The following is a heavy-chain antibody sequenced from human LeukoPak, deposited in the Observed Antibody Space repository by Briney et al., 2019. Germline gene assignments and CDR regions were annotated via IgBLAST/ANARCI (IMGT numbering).Heavy chain of an antibody. CDR1: GFTFRSYN. J-gene: IGHJ5*02. Sequence: GGSLRLSCAASGFTFRSYNMNWVRQAPGKGLEWVSYISSSSRTIYYADSVKGGFTISRDNAKNSLYLQMNSLRADDTAVYYCARDRSGDDGFWSGYYTNYFDPWGQGPLVTVSS. CDR3: ARDRSGDDGFWSGYYTNYFDP. D-gene: IGHD3-3*01. CDR2: ISSSSRTI. V-gene: IGHV3-48*01.